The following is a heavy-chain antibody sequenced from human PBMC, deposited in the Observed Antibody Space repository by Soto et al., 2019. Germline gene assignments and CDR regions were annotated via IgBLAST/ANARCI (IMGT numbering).Heavy chain of an antibody. J-gene: IGHJ5*02. V-gene: IGHV4-59*01. CDR1: GGSISSYY. CDR3: ARGPMVRGVSSWWFDP. Sequence: SETLSLTCTVSGGSISSYYWSWIRQPPGKGLEWIGYIYYSGSTNYNPSLKSRVTISLDTSKNQFSLKLSSVTAADTAVYYCARGPMVRGVSSWWFDPWGQGTLVTVSS. D-gene: IGHD3-10*01. CDR2: IYYSGST.